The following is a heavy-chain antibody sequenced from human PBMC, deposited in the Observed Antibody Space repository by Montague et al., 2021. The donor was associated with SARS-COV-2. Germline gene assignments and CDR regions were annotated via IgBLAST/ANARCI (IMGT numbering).Heavy chain of an antibody. V-gene: IGHV2-70*01. Sequence: PALVKPTQTLTLTCTFSGFSLSTSGMCVSWIRQPPGKALEWLALIDWDDDKYYSTSLKTRLTISKDTSKNQVVLTTTNMDPVDTATYYCARTYYDILPNLYYFDYWGQGTLVTVSS. CDR2: IDWDDDK. CDR3: ARTYYDILPNLYYFDY. J-gene: IGHJ4*02. D-gene: IGHD3-9*01. CDR1: GFSLSTSGMC.